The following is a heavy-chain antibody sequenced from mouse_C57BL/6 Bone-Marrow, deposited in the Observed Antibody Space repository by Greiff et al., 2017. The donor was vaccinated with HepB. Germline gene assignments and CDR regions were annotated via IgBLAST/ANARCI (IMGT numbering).Heavy chain of an antibody. D-gene: IGHD3-3*01. CDR2: ISSGGDYI. J-gene: IGHJ3*01. V-gene: IGHV5-9-1*02. CDR1: GFTFSSYA. Sequence: EVKLVESGEGLVKPGGSLKLSCAASGFTFSSYAMSCVRQTPEKRLEWVAYISSGGDYIYYADTVKGRFTISRDNARNTLYLQMSSLKSEDTAMYYCTREGHWFAYWGQGTLVTVSA. CDR3: TREGHWFAY.